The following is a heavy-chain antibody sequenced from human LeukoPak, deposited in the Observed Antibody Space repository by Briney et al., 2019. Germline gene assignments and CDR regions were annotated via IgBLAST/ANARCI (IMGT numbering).Heavy chain of an antibody. D-gene: IGHD3-3*01. Sequence: GGSLRHSCAACGFTFSSYAMSWVRQAPGKGLEWVSAISGSGGSTYYADSVKGRFTISRDNSKNTLYLQMNSLRAEDTAVYYCAKTVRPFLEWLLRPFDYWGQGTLVTVSS. V-gene: IGHV3-23*01. CDR2: ISGSGGST. CDR1: GFTFSSYA. J-gene: IGHJ4*02. CDR3: AKTVRPFLEWLLRPFDY.